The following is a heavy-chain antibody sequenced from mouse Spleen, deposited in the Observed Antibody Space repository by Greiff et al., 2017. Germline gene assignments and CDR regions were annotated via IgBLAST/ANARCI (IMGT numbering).Heavy chain of an antibody. CDR1: GFTFSDYY. CDR2: ISNGGGST. V-gene: IGHV5-12*01. J-gene: IGHJ4*01. D-gene: IGHD2-4*01. Sequence: DVQLVESGGGLVQPGGSLKLSCAASGFTFSDYYMYWVRQTPEKRLEWVAYISNGGGSTYYPDTVKGRFTISRDNAKNTLYLQMSRLKSEDTAMYYCARRRGRGYDYDDAMDYWGQGTSVTVSS. CDR3: ARRRGRGYDYDDAMDY.